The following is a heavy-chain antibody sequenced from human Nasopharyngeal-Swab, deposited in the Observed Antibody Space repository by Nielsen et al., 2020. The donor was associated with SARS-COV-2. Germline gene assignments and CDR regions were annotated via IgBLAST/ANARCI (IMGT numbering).Heavy chain of an antibody. V-gene: IGHV4-34*01. J-gene: IGHJ6*02. Sequence: WIRQPPGKGLDWIGEINHSGSTKYNPSLKSRVNISVDTPKNQFSLKVSSVTAADTAVYYCARGGYYCSSTSCYYYSGYYYGMDVWGQGTTVTVSS. CDR2: INHSGST. CDR3: ARGGYYCSSTSCYYYSGYYYGMDV. D-gene: IGHD2-2*01.